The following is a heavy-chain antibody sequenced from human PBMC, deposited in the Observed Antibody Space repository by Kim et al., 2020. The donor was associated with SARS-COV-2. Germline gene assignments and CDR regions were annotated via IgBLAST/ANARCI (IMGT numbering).Heavy chain of an antibody. Sequence: GGSLRLSCAASGFTFSSYGMHWVRQAPGKGLEWVAVISYDGSNKYYADSVKGRFTISRDNSKNTLYLQMNSLRAEDTAVYYCAKDGGGNSLRWYYFDYWGQGTLVTVSS. V-gene: IGHV3-30*18. CDR3: AKDGGGNSLRWYYFDY. CDR1: GFTFSSYG. D-gene: IGHD2-21*02. CDR2: ISYDGSNK. J-gene: IGHJ4*02.